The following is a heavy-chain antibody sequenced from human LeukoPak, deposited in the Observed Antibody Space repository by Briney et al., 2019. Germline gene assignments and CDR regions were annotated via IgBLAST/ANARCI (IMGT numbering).Heavy chain of an antibody. J-gene: IGHJ4*02. Sequence: GGSLRLSCAASGFPFTNYAMSWVRQAPGKGLEWVSSIETNGVKTYYADSVKGRFTISRDNSKNTLYLQMNSLRAEDTAVYYCAKTIGPPYYFDYWGQGTLVTVSS. V-gene: IGHV3-23*01. CDR1: GFPFTNYA. CDR3: AKTIGPPYYFDY. D-gene: IGHD2/OR15-2a*01. CDR2: IETNGVKT.